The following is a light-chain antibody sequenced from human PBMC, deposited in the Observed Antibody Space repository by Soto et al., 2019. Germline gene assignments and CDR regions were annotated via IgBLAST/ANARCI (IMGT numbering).Light chain of an antibody. CDR1: QSVSSSY. V-gene: IGKV3-20*01. CDR2: GAS. CDR3: QQYGSSLTWT. J-gene: IGKJ1*01. Sequence: IFLTHSPGTLSLSPGERATLSCRASQSVSSSYLAWYQQKPGQAPRLLIYGASSRATGIPDRFSGSGSGTDFTLTISRLEPEDFAVYYCQQYGSSLTWTFGQGTKVDIK.